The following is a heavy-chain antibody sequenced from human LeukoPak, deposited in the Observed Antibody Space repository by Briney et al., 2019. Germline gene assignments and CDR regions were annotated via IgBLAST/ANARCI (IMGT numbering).Heavy chain of an antibody. CDR3: ARALRGHCSSTSCYYYYYMDV. J-gene: IGHJ6*03. CDR1: GYTFTSYD. CDR2: MNPNSGNT. Sequence: ASVEVSCKASGYTFTSYDINWVRQATGQGLEWMGWMNPNSGNTGYAQKFQGRVTMTRNTSISTAYMELSSLRSEDTAVYYCARALRGHCSSTSCYYYYYMDVWGKGTTVTVSS. D-gene: IGHD2-2*01. V-gene: IGHV1-8*01.